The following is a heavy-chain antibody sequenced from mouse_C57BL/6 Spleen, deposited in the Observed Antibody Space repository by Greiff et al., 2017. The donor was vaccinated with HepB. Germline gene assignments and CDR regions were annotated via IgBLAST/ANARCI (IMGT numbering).Heavy chain of an antibody. Sequence: EVQGVESGGGLVKPGGSLKLSCAASGFTFSDYGMHWVRQAPEKGLEWVAYISSGSSTIYYADTVKGRFTISRDNAKNTLFLQMTSLRSEDTAMYYCARSPYYGSRGAWFAYWGQGTLVTVSA. V-gene: IGHV5-17*01. CDR1: GFTFSDYG. CDR2: ISSGSSTI. D-gene: IGHD1-1*01. J-gene: IGHJ3*01. CDR3: ARSPYYGSRGAWFAY.